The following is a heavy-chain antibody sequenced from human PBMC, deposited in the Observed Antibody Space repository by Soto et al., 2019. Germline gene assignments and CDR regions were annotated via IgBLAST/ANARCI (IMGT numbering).Heavy chain of an antibody. CDR3: ASTPRGYDILTGYYNY. J-gene: IGHJ4*02. CDR1: GGSISSYY. D-gene: IGHD3-9*01. V-gene: IGHV4-59*08. CDR2: IYYSGST. Sequence: SETLSLTCTVSGGSISSYYWSWIRQPPGKGLEWIGYIYYSGSTNYNPSLKSRVTISVDTSKNQFSLKLSSVTAADTAVYYCASTPRGYDILTGYYNYWGQGTLVTVSS.